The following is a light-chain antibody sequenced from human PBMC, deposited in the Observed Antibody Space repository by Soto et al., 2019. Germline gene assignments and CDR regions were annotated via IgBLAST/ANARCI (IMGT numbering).Light chain of an antibody. Sequence: AIQLTQSPSSLSASVGDRVSITCRASQGISSALAWYQHKPGKPPKILIYDASSLQSGVPSRFSGSESGTECTHNISSLKPEDCGTDSCNHLKSYPFTFGQGTRLDIK. CDR3: NHLKSYPFT. V-gene: IGKV1-13*02. CDR2: DAS. J-gene: IGKJ5*01. CDR1: QGISSA.